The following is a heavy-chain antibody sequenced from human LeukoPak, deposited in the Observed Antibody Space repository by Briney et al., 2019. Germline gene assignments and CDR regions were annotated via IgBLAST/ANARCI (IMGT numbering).Heavy chain of an antibody. D-gene: IGHD3-10*02. V-gene: IGHV3-15*01. Sequence: GGSLSLSCSASGFTYSNSRISWQRQAPGRGLEWVGRIKRKGDDGTIDYAAPVKGRLSISRDDSKNTLYLQMNSLKSEDTAVYDCTAGTVRSVLDYWGQGTLVTVSS. J-gene: IGHJ4*02. CDR3: TAGTVRSVLDY. CDR2: IKRKGDDGTI. CDR1: GFTYSNSR.